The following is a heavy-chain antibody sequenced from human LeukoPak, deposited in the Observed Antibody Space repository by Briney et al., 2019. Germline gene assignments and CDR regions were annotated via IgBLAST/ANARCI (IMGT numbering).Heavy chain of an antibody. CDR2: IYHSGST. Sequence: SETLSLTCTVSGYSISSGYYWGWIRQPPGKGLEWIGSIYHSGSTNYNPSLKSRVTISVDTSKNQFSLKLSSVTAADTAVYYCARRRPSRGVTDWGQGTLVTVSS. D-gene: IGHD3-10*01. CDR1: GYSISSGYY. V-gene: IGHV4-38-2*02. CDR3: ARRRPSRGVTD. J-gene: IGHJ4*02.